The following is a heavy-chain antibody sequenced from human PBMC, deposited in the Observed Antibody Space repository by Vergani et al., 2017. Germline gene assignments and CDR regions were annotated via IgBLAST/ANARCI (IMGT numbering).Heavy chain of an antibody. V-gene: IGHV3-33*01. CDR3: ARDCGGGSCYPFYYYGMDV. CDR2: IHYDGSHE. CDR1: GFSFSSFG. Sequence: QVQLVESGGGVVQPGRSLRLSCAASGFSFSSFGFHWVRQAPGKGLEWVAFIHYDGSHEYYIDSVKGRFTISRDNSKNTLILQMNSLRVEDTAVYFCARDCGGGSCYPFYYYGMDVWGQGTTVTVSS. J-gene: IGHJ6*02. D-gene: IGHD2-15*01.